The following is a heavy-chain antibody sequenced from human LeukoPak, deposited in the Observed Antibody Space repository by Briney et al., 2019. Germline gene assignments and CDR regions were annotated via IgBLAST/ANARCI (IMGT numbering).Heavy chain of an antibody. CDR2: ISGSGDNT. CDR1: GFTFSRYA. V-gene: IGHV3-23*01. CDR3: ARGDGTYSHNWFDH. Sequence: GGSLRLSCAASGFTFSRYAMSWVRQAPGKGLEWVSAISGSGDNTYYADSVEGRVTISRDNSRNSLNLQMDTLRAEDTAVYYCARGDGTYSHNWFDHWGQGTLVTVSS. J-gene: IGHJ5*02. D-gene: IGHD1-26*01.